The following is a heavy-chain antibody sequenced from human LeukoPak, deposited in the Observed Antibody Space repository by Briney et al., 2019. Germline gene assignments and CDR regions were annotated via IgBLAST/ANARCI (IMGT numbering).Heavy chain of an antibody. J-gene: IGHJ3*02. CDR2: IDWDDDK. CDR1: GFSLNTNRLC. D-gene: IGHD3-22*01. Sequence: ESGPTLVKPTQTLTLTCSFSGFSLNTNRLCVSWIRQPPGKALEWLALIDWDDDKYYSTSLKTRLTISKDTSKNQVVLTMTNMDPVDTATYFCARMAYYYDGGAFDIWGQGTVVTVSS. V-gene: IGHV2-70*01. CDR3: ARMAYYYDGGAFDI.